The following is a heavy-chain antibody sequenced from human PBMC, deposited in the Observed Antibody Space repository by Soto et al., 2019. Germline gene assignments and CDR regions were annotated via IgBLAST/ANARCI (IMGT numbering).Heavy chain of an antibody. Sequence: PGGSLRLACAASGFTFRSDWRSWVRQAPGKGLEWVANIKQDGSEKYYMASVKGRFTISGDNAKNSLYLQMNSLRAEDTAVYYCARDPAAFDISGQGTIVTVSS. CDR2: IKQDGSEK. CDR3: ARDPAAFDI. V-gene: IGHV3-7*03. CDR1: GFTFRSDW. J-gene: IGHJ3*02.